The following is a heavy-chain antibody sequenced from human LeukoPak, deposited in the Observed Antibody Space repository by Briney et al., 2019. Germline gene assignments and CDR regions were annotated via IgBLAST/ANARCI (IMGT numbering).Heavy chain of an antibody. CDR2: INPTGGST. V-gene: IGHV1-46*01. J-gene: IGHJ4*02. Sequence: GASVKVSCKASGYTFTNYYMHWVRQAPGEGLEWMGIINPTGGSTSYAQKFQGRVTMTRDTSTSTVYMELSSLRSEDTAVYYCARDHYHKIHSVMVTAPDYWGQGTPVIVSS. CDR1: GYTFTNYY. CDR3: ARDHYHKIHSVMVTAPDY. D-gene: IGHD2-21*02.